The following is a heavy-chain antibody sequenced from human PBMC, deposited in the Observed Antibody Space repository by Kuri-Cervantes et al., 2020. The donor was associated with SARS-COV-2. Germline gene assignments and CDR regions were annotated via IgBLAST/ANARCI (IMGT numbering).Heavy chain of an antibody. Sequence: GSLRLSCTVSGGSISSYYWSWIRQPPGKGLEWIGYIYYSGSTNYNPSLKSRVTISVDMSKNQLSLKLSSVTAADTAVYFCAGDVLVYGALDFWGQGNLVTVSS. CDR2: IYYSGST. D-gene: IGHD4-17*01. J-gene: IGHJ4*02. CDR3: AGDVLVYGALDF. V-gene: IGHV4-59*01. CDR1: GGSISSYY.